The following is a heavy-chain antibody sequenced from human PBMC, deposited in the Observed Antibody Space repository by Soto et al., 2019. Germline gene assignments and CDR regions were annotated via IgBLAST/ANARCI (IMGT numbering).Heavy chain of an antibody. CDR1: GYSFTSYW. D-gene: IGHD1-26*01. Sequence: PGESLKISCKGSGYSFTSYWIGWVRQMPGKGLEWMGIIYPGDSDTRYSPSFQGQVTISADKSISTAYLQWSSLKASDTAMYYCARVGVGATRINDYDYYGMYVCGQGTTVTVSS. CDR2: IYPGDSDT. J-gene: IGHJ6*02. V-gene: IGHV5-51*01. CDR3: ARVGVGATRINDYDYYGMYV.